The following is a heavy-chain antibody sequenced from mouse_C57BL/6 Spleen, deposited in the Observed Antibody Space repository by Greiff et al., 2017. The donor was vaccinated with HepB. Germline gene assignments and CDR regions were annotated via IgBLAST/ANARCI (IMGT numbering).Heavy chain of an antibody. CDR2: IYPGSGST. CDR3: ARVGRAYYFDD. CDR1: GYTFTSYW. J-gene: IGHJ2*01. D-gene: IGHD4-1*01. Sequence: QVQLQQPGAELVKPGASVKMSCKASGYTFTSYWITWVKQRPGQGLEWIGDIYPGSGSTNYNEKFKSKATLTVDKSTSTAYMQPSSLTSEDSAVSYSARVGRAYYFDDWGQGTTLTVSS. V-gene: IGHV1-55*01.